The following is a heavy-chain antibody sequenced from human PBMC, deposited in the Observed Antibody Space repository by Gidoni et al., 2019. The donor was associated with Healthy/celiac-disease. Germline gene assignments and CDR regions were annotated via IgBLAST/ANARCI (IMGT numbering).Heavy chain of an antibody. D-gene: IGHD1-1*01. CDR2: ISDDGSNT. J-gene: IGHJ4*02. CDR3: ARAPTGTDYFDY. CDR1: GVSFSSCA. Sequence: QVQLVECGGGGVQPGRGLRLSCAASGVSFSSCAMPWVRQAPGRGGGWVAVISDDGSNTSYADCVKGRFTISRDNSKNTLYLKRNSLRAEDTAVYYCARAPTGTDYFDYWGQGTLVTVSS. V-gene: IGHV3-30-3*01.